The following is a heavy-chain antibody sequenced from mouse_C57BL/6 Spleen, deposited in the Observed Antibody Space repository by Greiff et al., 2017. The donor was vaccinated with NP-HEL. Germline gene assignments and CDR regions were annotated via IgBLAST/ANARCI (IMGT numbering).Heavy chain of an antibody. D-gene: IGHD2-2*01. CDR2: ISSGSSTI. CDR1: GFTFSDYG. CDR3: ARRGMVTTWDSSYAMDY. V-gene: IGHV5-17*01. J-gene: IGHJ4*01. Sequence: EVQLVESGGGLVKPGGSLKLSCAASGFTFSDYGMHWVRQAPEKGLEWVAYISSGSSTIYYADTVKGRFTISRDNAKNTLFLQMTSLRSEDTAMYYCARRGMVTTWDSSYAMDYWGQGTSVTVSS.